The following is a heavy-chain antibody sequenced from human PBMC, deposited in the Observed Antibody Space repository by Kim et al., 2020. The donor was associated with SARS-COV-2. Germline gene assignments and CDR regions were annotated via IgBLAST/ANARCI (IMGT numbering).Heavy chain of an antibody. CDR2: INYNGNT. Sequence: SETLSLTCTVSGGSISSGGGYYWSWIRQLPERGLEWIAYINYNGNTFYNPSLKSRATISVDRSTSQFSLKLSSVTAADTAFYYCARYGSRSSEGLFDPWG. D-gene: IGHD6-6*01. V-gene: IGHV4-31*03. CDR3: ARYGSRSSEGLFDP. CDR1: GGSISSGGGYY. J-gene: IGHJ5*02.